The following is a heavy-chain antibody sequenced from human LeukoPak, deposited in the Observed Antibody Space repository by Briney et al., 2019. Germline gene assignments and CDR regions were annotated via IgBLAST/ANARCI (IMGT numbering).Heavy chain of an antibody. D-gene: IGHD3-3*01. CDR1: GGSISTYY. Sequence: SETLSLTCSVSGGSISTYYWTWIRHPPGKGLEWIGYIYYSGSTNYNPSLKSRVTISLDTSKNQFSLKLSSVTAADTAVYYCARAILSGYPDSWGQGTLVIVFS. V-gene: IGHV4-59*01. J-gene: IGHJ4*02. CDR2: IYYSGST. CDR3: ARAILSGYPDS.